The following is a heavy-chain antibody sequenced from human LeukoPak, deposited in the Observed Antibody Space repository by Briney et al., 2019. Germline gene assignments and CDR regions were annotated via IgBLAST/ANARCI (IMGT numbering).Heavy chain of an antibody. CDR2: LYYSGTT. CDR1: GGSISSSIYY. V-gene: IGHV4-39*01. Sequence: SETLSLTCTVSGGSISSSIYYWGWIRQPPGKGLEWIGNLYYSGTTYYNPSLKSRVTISVDTSKNPFSLKLSSVTAADTAVYYCARQTGRFGDYLDYWGQGTLVIVSS. CDR3: ARQTGRFGDYLDY. D-gene: IGHD3-10*01. J-gene: IGHJ4*01.